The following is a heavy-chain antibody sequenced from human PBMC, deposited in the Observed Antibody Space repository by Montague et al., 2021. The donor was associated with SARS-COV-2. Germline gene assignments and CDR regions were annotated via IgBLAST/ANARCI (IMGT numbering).Heavy chain of an antibody. D-gene: IGHD1-26*01. CDR2: IYWDDDK. CDR1: GFSLSTSGVG. J-gene: IGHJ3*02. Sequence: PALVKPTQTLTLTCTFSGFSLSTSGVGVGWIRQPPGKALEWLALIYWDDDKRYSPSLKSRLTINKDTSKNQVVLTMTNMEPVDTATYYCAHRRGLLLSDAFDIWGQGTMVTVSS. V-gene: IGHV2-5*02. CDR3: AHRRGLLLSDAFDI.